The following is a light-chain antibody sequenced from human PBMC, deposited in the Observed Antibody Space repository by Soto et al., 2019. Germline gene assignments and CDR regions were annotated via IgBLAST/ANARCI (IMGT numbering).Light chain of an antibody. CDR2: DAS. Sequence: DILLPQSPATLSLSPGERATLSCRASQSVGSSLAWFQQKPGQAPRLLIYDASNRATGIPARFSGSGSGTDFTLTISSLEPEDFAVYYCQQRGSWPQLTFGGGTKVEI. CDR3: QQRGSWPQLT. V-gene: IGKV3-11*01. J-gene: IGKJ4*01. CDR1: QSVGSS.